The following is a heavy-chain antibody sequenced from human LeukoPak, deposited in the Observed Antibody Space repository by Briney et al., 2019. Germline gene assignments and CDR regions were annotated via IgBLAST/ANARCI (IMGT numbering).Heavy chain of an antibody. V-gene: IGHV1-18*01. CDR1: GYTFTNYG. CDR3: ARGVSVLRFLEWLPGGAEYFQH. CDR2: ISAYNGNT. J-gene: IGHJ1*01. D-gene: IGHD3-3*01. Sequence: ASVKVSCKASGYTFTNYGISWVRQAPGQGLEWMGWISAYNGNTDYAQKLQGRVTMTTDTSTSTAYMELRSLRSDDTAVYYCARGVSVLRFLEWLPGGAEYFQHWGQGTLVTVSS.